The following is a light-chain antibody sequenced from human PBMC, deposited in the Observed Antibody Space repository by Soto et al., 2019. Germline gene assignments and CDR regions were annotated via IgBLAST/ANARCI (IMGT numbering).Light chain of an antibody. V-gene: IGKV1-5*03. Sequence: DIQMTQSPSTLSGSVGDRVTIAGRSSQTISSWLAWYQQKPGKAPKLLIYKASTLKSGVPSRFSGSGSGTEFTLTISSLQPDDFAAYYCQHYNSYSEAFGQGTKV. CDR2: KAS. CDR1: QTISSW. CDR3: QHYNSYSEA. J-gene: IGKJ1*01.